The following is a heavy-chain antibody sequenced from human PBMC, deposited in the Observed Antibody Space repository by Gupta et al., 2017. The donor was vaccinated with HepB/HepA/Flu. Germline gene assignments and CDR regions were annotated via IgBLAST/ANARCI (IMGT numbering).Heavy chain of an antibody. CDR3: ARVSYGGNPHSDY. J-gene: IGHJ4*02. CDR1: GGSFSGYS. Sequence: QVQLQQWGAGLLKPSETLSLTCAVYGGSFSGYSWSWIRQPPGKGLEWIGEINHSGSTNYNPSLKSRVTISVDTSKNQFSLKLSSVTAADTAVYYCARVSYGGNPHSDYWGQGTLVTVSS. V-gene: IGHV4-34*01. D-gene: IGHD4-23*01. CDR2: INHSGST.